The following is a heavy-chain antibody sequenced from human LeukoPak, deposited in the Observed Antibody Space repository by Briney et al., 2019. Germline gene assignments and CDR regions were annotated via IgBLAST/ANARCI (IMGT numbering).Heavy chain of an antibody. CDR3: AGASYDSSGVH. D-gene: IGHD3-22*01. CDR1: GGSISSYY. CDR2: IYYSGST. V-gene: IGHV4-59*01. Sequence: PSETLSLXCTVSGGSISSYYWSWIRQPPGKGLEWIGYIYYSGSTNYNPSLKSRVTISVDTSKNQFSLKLSSVTAADTAVYYCAGASYDSSGVHWGQGTLVTVSS. J-gene: IGHJ4*02.